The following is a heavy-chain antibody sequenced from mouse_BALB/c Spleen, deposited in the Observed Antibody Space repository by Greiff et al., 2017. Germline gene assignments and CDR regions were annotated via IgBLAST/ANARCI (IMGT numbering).Heavy chain of an antibody. J-gene: IGHJ1*01. CDR1: GFTFSSYA. Sequence: EVQLVESGGGLVKPGGSLKLSCAASGFTFSSYAMSWVRQTPEKRLEWVASISSGGSTYYPDSVKGRFTISRDNDRNILYLQMSSLRSEDTAMYYCARGGAYYGNYGGYFDVWGAGTTVTVSS. CDR3: ARGGAYYGNYGGYFDV. V-gene: IGHV5-6-5*01. D-gene: IGHD2-10*01. CDR2: ISSGGST.